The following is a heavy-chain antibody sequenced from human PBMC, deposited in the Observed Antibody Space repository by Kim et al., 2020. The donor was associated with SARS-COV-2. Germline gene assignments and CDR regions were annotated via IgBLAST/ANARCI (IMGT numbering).Heavy chain of an antibody. V-gene: IGHV4-34*01. CDR1: GGSFSGYY. CDR2: INHSGST. J-gene: IGHJ4*02. Sequence: SETLSLTCAVYGGSFSGYYWSWIRQPPGKGLEWIGEINHSGSTNYNPSLKSRVTISVDTSKNQFSLKLSSVTAADTAVYYCARGKTLLLWFGELFDYWGQGTLVTVSS. CDR3: ARGKTLLLWFGELFDY. D-gene: IGHD3-10*01.